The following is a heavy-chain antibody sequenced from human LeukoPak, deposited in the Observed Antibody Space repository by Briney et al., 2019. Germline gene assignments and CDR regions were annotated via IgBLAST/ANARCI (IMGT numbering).Heavy chain of an antibody. V-gene: IGHV4-59*01. Sequence: KSSETLSLTCTVSGGSGGSISNYYWSWIRQPPGKGLEWIGNIYYSGTTNYNPSLKSRVTISQDTSKNHFSLKLRSVTAADTAVYYCARMISSGWRRGDAFDIWGQGTMVTVSS. CDR2: IYYSGTT. CDR1: GGSGGSISNYY. CDR3: ARMISSGWRRGDAFDI. D-gene: IGHD6-19*01. J-gene: IGHJ3*02.